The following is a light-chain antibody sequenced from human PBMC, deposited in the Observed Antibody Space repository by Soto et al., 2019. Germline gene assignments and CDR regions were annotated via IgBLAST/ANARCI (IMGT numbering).Light chain of an antibody. CDR3: QQYNTYGS. J-gene: IGKJ1*01. CDR2: KAS. Sequence: DVHMTQSPSTLSASVGDTVTITCRASQSVRSWLAWYQQKPGKAPKLLIYKASSLESGVPSRFSGSGSGTEFTLTITSLQPDDFATYYCQQYNTYGSFGQGTKVDIK. V-gene: IGKV1-5*03. CDR1: QSVRSW.